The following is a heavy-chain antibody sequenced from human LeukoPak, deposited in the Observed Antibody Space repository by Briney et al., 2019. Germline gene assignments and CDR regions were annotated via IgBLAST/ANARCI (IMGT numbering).Heavy chain of an antibody. J-gene: IGHJ4*02. Sequence: PSETLSLTCTVSSDSINSYDWSWIRQPAGKGLEYIGRMTTRGSTNYYPSLKSRVIMSLDTSKNQFSMNLSSVTAADTAIYFCARSSGGSGSPRPLAYWGQGIWVTVSS. V-gene: IGHV4-4*07. CDR3: ARSSGGSGSPRPLAY. CDR2: MTTRGST. CDR1: SDSINSYD. D-gene: IGHD3-10*01.